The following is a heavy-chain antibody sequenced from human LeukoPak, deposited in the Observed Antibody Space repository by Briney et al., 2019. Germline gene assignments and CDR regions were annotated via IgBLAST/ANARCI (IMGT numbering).Heavy chain of an antibody. V-gene: IGHV4-61*02. CDR1: GGSISSGSYY. D-gene: IGHD3-3*01. Sequence: NPSETLSLTCTVSGGSISSGSYYWSWIRQPAGEGLEWIGRIYTSGSTNYNPSLKSRVTISVDTSKNQFSLKLSSVTAADTAVYYCAREYYDFGEGWFDPWGQGTLVTVSS. CDR2: IYTSGST. J-gene: IGHJ5*02. CDR3: AREYYDFGEGWFDP.